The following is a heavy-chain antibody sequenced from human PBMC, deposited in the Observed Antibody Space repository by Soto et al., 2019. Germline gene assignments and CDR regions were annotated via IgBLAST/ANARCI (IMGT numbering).Heavy chain of an antibody. CDR2: IIPIFGTA. D-gene: IGHD1-1*01. J-gene: IGHJ4*02. V-gene: IGHV1-69*13. Sequence: GASVKVSCKASGGTFSSYAISWVRQAPGQGLEWMGGIIPIFGTANYAQKFQGRVTITADESTSTAYMELSSLRSEDTAVYYCARETGTEPYFDYWGQGTLVTVSS. CDR3: ARETGTEPYFDY. CDR1: GGTFSSYA.